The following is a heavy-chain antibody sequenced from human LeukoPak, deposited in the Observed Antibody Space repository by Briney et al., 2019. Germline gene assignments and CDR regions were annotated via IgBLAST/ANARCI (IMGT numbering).Heavy chain of an antibody. Sequence: ASVKVSCKASGYTFTSYGISWVRQAPGQGLEWMGWISAYNGNTNYAQKLQSRVTMTTDTSTSTAYMELRSLRSDDTAVYYCARVDRLLWFGEFYGMDVWGKGTTVTVSS. CDR3: ARVDRLLWFGEFYGMDV. CDR1: GYTFTSYG. CDR2: ISAYNGNT. D-gene: IGHD3-10*01. J-gene: IGHJ6*04. V-gene: IGHV1-18*04.